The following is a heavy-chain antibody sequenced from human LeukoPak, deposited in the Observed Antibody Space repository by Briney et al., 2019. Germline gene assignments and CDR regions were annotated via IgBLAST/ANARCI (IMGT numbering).Heavy chain of an antibody. V-gene: IGHV1-8*01. CDR2: MNPNSGNT. CDR3: ARVAGNCGGDCYRLVY. Sequence: GASVKVSCKASGYTFTTYDINWVRQATGQGLEWMAWMNPNSGNTGYAQKFQGRVTMTRNTSIRTAYMELSSGRSEDTAVYYCARVAGNCGGDCYRLVYWGQGTLVTVAS. D-gene: IGHD2-21*01. CDR1: GYTFTTYD. J-gene: IGHJ4*02.